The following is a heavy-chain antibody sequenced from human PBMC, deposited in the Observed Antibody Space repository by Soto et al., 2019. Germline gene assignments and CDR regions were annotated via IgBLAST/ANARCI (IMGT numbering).Heavy chain of an antibody. CDR3: ARHVPVPGTRGFDF. D-gene: IGHD6-19*01. J-gene: IGHJ4*01. CDR2: TNYSGGRT. Sequence: PSETLSLTCTVYGGSFSDYFWTWLRQPPGKGLEWIGETNYSGGRTIYNPSLKSRVALPVDQSKNQFSLDLRSVTAADTAVYYCARHVPVPGTRGFDFWGQGTLVTVSS. CDR1: GGSFSDYF. V-gene: IGHV4-34*01.